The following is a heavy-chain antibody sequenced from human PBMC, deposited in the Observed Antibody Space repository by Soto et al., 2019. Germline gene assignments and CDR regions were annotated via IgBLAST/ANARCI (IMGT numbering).Heavy chain of an antibody. D-gene: IGHD3-3*02. V-gene: IGHV4-39*01. CDR1: GGSISSSSYY. CDR2: IYYSGST. Sequence: SETLSLTCTVSGGSISSSSYYWGWIRQPPGKGLEWIGSIYYSGSTYYNPSLKSRVTISVDTSKNQFSLKRSSVTAADTAVYYCASPKIAFYNWFDPRGQGTLVTVS. J-gene: IGHJ5*02. CDR3: ASPKIAFYNWFDP.